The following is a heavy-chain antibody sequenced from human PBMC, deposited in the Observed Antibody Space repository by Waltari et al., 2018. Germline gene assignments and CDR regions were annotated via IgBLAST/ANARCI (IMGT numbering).Heavy chain of an antibody. D-gene: IGHD3-9*01. V-gene: IGHV3-7*02. CDR2: IKYDGREK. CDR3: ARGYFDWLSPLDY. Sequence: EVDLVESGGGLVQPGGSLRLSCAASGFTFDAYWLTWVRQAPGKGLEWVANIKYDGREKNYVDSVKGRFTISRDNTKSSLYLQMHSLRAEDTAVYYCARGYFDWLSPLDYWGQGTLVTVSS. J-gene: IGHJ4*02. CDR1: GFTFDAYW.